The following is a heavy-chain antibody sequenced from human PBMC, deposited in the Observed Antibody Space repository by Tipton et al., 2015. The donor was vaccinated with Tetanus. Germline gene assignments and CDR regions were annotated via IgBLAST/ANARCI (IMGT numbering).Heavy chain of an antibody. CDR3: ARGKYSTSAMDY. CDR2: INSEGDIT. D-gene: IGHD6-6*01. Sequence: GSLRLSCAASGFTFTRYPMHWVRQAPGKGLVWISRINSEGDITKNADSVKGRFTISRDNAKNTVSLQMNSLRAEDTAVYYCARGKYSTSAMDYWGQGTLVTVSS. CDR1: GFTFTRYP. V-gene: IGHV3-74*01. J-gene: IGHJ4*02.